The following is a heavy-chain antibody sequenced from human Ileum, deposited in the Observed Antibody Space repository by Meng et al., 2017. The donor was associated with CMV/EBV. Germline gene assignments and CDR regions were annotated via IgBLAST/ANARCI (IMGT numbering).Heavy chain of an antibody. Sequence: QNPLKESVPTLVKPTQTLTLTGTFSGFSLSTSGVGVGWIRQPPGKALEWLAVIYWDDDKSCSPSLKSRLTITKDTSKKQVVLTMTNMDPVDTATYYCAHGNYKSSAYYYDYWGQGTLVTVSS. CDR3: AHGNYKSSAYYYDY. D-gene: IGHD3-22*01. CDR2: IYWDDDK. J-gene: IGHJ4*02. V-gene: IGHV2-5*02. CDR1: GFSLSTSGVG.